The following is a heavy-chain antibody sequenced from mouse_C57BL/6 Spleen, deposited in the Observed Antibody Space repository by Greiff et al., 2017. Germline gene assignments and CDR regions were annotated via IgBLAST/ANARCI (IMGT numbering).Heavy chain of an antibody. CDR3: ARCGSGYFGG. Sequence: VQLKESVAELVRPGASVKLSCTASGFNIKNTYMHWVEQRPEQGLEWLGRIDPANGKTKYAPKFPGKVTITADTSSNTAYLQLSSLTSEDTAIYYCARCGSGYFGGWGTGTTVTVSS. J-gene: IGHJ1*03. CDR2: IDPANGKT. CDR1: GFNIKNTY. V-gene: IGHV14-3*01. D-gene: IGHD1-1*01.